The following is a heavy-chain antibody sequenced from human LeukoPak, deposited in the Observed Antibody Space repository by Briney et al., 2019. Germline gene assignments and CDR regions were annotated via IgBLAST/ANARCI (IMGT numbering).Heavy chain of an antibody. V-gene: IGHV3-23*01. CDR1: GFTFRSYD. CDR3: VSCGGTCYYRSDY. CDR2: ISGGDSNT. Sequence: GGSLRLSCAASGFTFRSYDMSWVRQAPGKGLEWVSGISGGDSNTYYADSVKGRFTISRGNSKNTVYLQMNRLRAEDTAIYYCVSCGGTCYYRSDYWGQGTLVTVSS. J-gene: IGHJ4*02. D-gene: IGHD2-15*01.